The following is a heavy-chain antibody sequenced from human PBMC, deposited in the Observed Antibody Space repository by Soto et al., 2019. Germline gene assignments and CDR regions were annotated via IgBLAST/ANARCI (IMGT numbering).Heavy chain of an antibody. CDR3: AKCSIEYSASVDN. CDR2: ISARGGRL. D-gene: IGHD5-12*01. Sequence: EVQLLESGGGLVQPGGSLRLSCAASGFSFSSYAMVWVRQAPGKGLEWVSVISARGGRLYFADSVKGRFTISRDNSKNVLSLEMNSLRAEDTATYFCAKCSIEYSASVDNWGQGTLVVVSS. J-gene: IGHJ4*02. CDR1: GFSFSSYA. V-gene: IGHV3-23*01.